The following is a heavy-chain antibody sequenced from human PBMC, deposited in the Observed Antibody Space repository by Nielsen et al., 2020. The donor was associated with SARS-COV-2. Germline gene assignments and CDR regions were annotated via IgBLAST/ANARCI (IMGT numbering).Heavy chain of an antibody. V-gene: IGHV4-31*03. CDR2: RHYTGNT. CDR3: ATGAGWFDP. D-gene: IGHD6-19*01. Sequence: SETLSLTCSVSGGSFSSGGSSYSWIRQHPGKGLEWIGLRHYTGNTYYNPSLQSRLSISVDTSKNQFSLGLSSVTAADTAVYYCATGAGWFDPWGQGTRVTVSS. CDR1: GGSFSSGGSS. J-gene: IGHJ5*02.